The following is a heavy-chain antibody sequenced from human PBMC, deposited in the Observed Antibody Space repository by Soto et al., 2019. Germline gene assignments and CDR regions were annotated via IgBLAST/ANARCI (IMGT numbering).Heavy chain of an antibody. CDR3: ANLLLRPTNYWFDP. J-gene: IGHJ5*02. CDR2: ISGSGGST. Sequence: EVQLLESGGGLVQPGGSLRLSCAASGFTFSSYAMSWVRQAPGKGLEWVSAISGSGGSTYYADSVKGRFTISRDKSKNTLYLQMNSLRAEDTAVYYCANLLLRPTNYWFDPWGQGTLVTVSS. CDR1: GFTFSSYA. V-gene: IGHV3-23*01. D-gene: IGHD3-22*01.